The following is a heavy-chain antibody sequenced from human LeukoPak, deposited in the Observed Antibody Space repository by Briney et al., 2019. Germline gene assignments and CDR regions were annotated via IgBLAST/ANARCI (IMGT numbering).Heavy chain of an antibody. Sequence: PWGTLSLTCAVSGGSISSSNWWCWVRQPPGRGLEGIGIIYRSGSTNYNPSLKSRVTISVDKSKNQFSLKLSSVTAADTAVYYCSRVSIAVARTESHYWRQAALVAVSS. CDR1: GGSISSSNW. D-gene: IGHD6-19*01. CDR2: IYRSGST. V-gene: IGHV4-4*02. J-gene: IGHJ4*02. CDR3: SRVSIAVARTESHY.